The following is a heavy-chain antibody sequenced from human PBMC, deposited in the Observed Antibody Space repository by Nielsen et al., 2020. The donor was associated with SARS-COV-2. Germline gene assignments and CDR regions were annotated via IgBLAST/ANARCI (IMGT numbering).Heavy chain of an antibody. V-gene: IGHV3-21*01. D-gene: IGHD3-10*01. CDR1: GFTFSSYS. J-gene: IGHJ4*02. CDR2: ISSSSSYI. CDR3: ARGAPRITMVRGNYFDY. Sequence: GESLKISCAASGFTFSSYSMNWVRQAPGKGLEWVSSISSSSSYIYYADSVEGRFTISRDNAKNSLYLQMNSLRAEDTAVYYCARGAPRITMVRGNYFDYWGQGTLVTVSS.